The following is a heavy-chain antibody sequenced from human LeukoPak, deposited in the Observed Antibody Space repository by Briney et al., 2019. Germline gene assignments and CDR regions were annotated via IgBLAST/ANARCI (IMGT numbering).Heavy chain of an antibody. CDR3: ARLTLIAVAGRMLDY. CDR1: EFTFSNYW. D-gene: IGHD6-19*01. V-gene: IGHV3-7*01. J-gene: IGHJ4*02. CDR2: INQDGSKK. Sequence: GGSLRLSCAASEFTFSNYWMSWVRQAPGKGLEWVANINQDGSKKYYVDSVKGRFAISRDNTKNSLHLQMSSLRAEDTAVYYCARLTLIAVAGRMLDYWGQGTLVTVSS.